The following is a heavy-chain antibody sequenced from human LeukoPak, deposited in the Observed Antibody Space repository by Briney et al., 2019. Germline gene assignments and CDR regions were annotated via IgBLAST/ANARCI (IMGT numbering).Heavy chain of an antibody. Sequence: GGSLRLSCAASGFIFSRYSFNWVRQAPGKGLEWVSYISSDSSAIYYADSVKGRFTISRDNSKNTLYLQMNSLRAEDTAVYYCAKDGAGGEQSGPYSSSWYYFDYWGQGTLVTVSS. J-gene: IGHJ4*02. V-gene: IGHV3-48*01. CDR3: AKDGAGGEQSGPYSSSWYYFDY. CDR1: GFIFSRYS. CDR2: ISSDSSAI. D-gene: IGHD6-13*01.